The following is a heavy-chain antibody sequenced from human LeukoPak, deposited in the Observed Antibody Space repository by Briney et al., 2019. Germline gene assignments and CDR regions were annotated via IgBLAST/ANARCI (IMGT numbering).Heavy chain of an antibody. CDR1: GFTFTDYS. V-gene: IGHV3-21*05. J-gene: IGHJ4*02. Sequence: GGSLRLSCATSGFTFTDYSMNWVRQAPGRGPEWISYIGLGSGFVSYSDSVKGRFTISRDTARNLVDLHMSSLRAEDTAVYFCARDYKWAFDYWGQGALVTVSS. CDR2: IGLGSGFV. CDR3: ARDYKWAFDY. D-gene: IGHD1-20*01.